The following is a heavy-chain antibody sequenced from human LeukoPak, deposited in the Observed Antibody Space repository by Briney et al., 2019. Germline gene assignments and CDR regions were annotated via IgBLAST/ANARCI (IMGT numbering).Heavy chain of an antibody. D-gene: IGHD5-18*01. J-gene: IGHJ5*02. Sequence: SETLSLTCTVSGGSISSGYYWGWIRQPPGKGLEWIGSIYHSGSTYYNPSLKSRVTISVDTSKNQFSLKLSSVTAADTAVYYCARCVGLYSYGYFAGDEEYNWFDPWGQGTLVTVSS. CDR3: ARCVGLYSYGYFAGDEEYNWFDP. CDR2: IYHSGST. CDR1: GGSISSGYY. V-gene: IGHV4-38-2*02.